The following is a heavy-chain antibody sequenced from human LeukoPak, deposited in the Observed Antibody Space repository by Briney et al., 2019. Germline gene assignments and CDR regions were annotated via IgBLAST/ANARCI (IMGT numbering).Heavy chain of an antibody. V-gene: IGHV4-39*01. D-gene: IGHD2-15*01. CDR2: IYYSGST. Sequence: SETLSLTRTVSGGSISSSSYYWGWIRQPPGKGLEWIGSIYYSGSTYYNPSLKSRVTISVDTSKNQFSLKLSSVTAADTAVYYCATGGPDYWGQGTLVTVSS. CDR1: GGSISSSSYY. J-gene: IGHJ4*02. CDR3: ATGGPDY.